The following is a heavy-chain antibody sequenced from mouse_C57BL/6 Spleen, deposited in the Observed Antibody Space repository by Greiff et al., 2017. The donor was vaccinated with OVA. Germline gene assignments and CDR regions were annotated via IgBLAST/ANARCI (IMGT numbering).Heavy chain of an antibody. V-gene: IGHV1-82*01. CDR3: QFITTVVGDY. CDR2: IYPGDGDS. D-gene: IGHD1-1*01. CDR1: GYAFSSSW. J-gene: IGHJ2*01. Sequence: QVQLKESGPELVKPGASVKISCKASGYAFSSSWMNWVKQRPGKGLEWIGRIYPGDGDSNYNGKFKGKATLTADKSSSTAYMQLSSLTSEDSAVYFCQFITTVVGDYWGQGTTLTVSS.